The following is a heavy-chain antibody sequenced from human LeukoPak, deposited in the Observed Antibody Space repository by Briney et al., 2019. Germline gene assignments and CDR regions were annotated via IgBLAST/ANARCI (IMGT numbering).Heavy chain of an antibody. Sequence: SVKVSCKASGYTFTSYGISWVRQAPGQGVEWMGRIIPILGIANYAQKFQGRVTITADKSTSTAYMELSSLRSEDTAVYYCARDTLMTTVTTYWFDPWGQGTLVTVSS. V-gene: IGHV1-69*04. CDR2: IIPILGIA. CDR1: GYTFTSYG. CDR3: ARDTLMTTVTTYWFDP. D-gene: IGHD4-17*01. J-gene: IGHJ5*02.